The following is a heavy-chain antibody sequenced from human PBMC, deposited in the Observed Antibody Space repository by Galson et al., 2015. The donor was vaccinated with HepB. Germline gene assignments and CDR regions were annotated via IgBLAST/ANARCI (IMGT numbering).Heavy chain of an antibody. V-gene: IGHV1-69*02. D-gene: IGHD2-15*01. CDR2: IIPILGIA. CDR3: AGGIKYCSGGSCYSNWFAP. Sequence: SVKVSCKASGGTFSSYTISWVRQAPGQGLEWMGRIIPILGIANYAQKFQGRVTITADKSTSTAYMELSSLRSGDTAVYYCAGGIKYCSGGSCYSNWFAPWGQGTLVTVSS. CDR1: GGTFSSYT. J-gene: IGHJ5*02.